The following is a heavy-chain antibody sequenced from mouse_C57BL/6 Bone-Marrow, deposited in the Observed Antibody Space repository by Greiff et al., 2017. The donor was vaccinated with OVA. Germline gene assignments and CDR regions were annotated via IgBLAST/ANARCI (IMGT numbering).Heavy chain of an antibody. CDR3: ARGGYYYGSSSDY. CDR1: GYTFTSYW. CDR2: IDPSDSET. D-gene: IGHD1-1*01. V-gene: IGHV1-52*01. J-gene: IGHJ2*01. Sequence: QVQLQQPGAELVRPGSSVKLSCKASGYTFTSYWMHWVKQRPIQGLEWIGNIDPSDSETHYNQKFKDKATLTVDKSSSTAYMQLSSLTSEDSAVDYCARGGYYYGSSSDYWGQGTTLTVSS.